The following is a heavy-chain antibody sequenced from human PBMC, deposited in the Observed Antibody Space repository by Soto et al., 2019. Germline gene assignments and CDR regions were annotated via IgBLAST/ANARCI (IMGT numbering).Heavy chain of an antibody. J-gene: IGHJ4*02. CDR2: INHSGST. V-gene: IGHV4-34*01. Sequence: SETLSLTCAVYGGSFSGYYWSWIRQPPGKGLEWIGEINHSGSTNYNPSLKSRVTISVDTSKNQFSLKLSSVTAADTAVYYCARGRVGYCSSTSCYPFDYWGQGTLVTVSS. CDR3: ARGRVGYCSSTSCYPFDY. CDR1: GGSFSGYY. D-gene: IGHD2-2*01.